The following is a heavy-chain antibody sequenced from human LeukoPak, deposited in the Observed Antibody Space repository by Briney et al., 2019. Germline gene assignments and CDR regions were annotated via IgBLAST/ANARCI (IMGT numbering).Heavy chain of an antibody. CDR1: GFTFDDFA. Sequence: PGGSLRLSCAASGFTFDDFAVHWVRQAPGKGLEWVSGINWNSGTIAYAVSVKGRFTISRDDAKNSLYLQMNSLRADDTALYYCVKEGEMGQNYYGSGRYYYYMDVWGKGTMVTVSS. J-gene: IGHJ6*03. CDR3: VKEGEMGQNYYGSGRYYYYMDV. V-gene: IGHV3-9*01. CDR2: INWNSGTI. D-gene: IGHD3-10*01.